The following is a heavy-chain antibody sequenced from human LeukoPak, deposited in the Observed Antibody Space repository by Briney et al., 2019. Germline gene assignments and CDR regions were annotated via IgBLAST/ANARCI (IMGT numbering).Heavy chain of an antibody. CDR2: IIPIFGTA. Sequence: ASVKVSFKASGGTFSSYAISWVRQAPGQGLEWMGGIIPIFGTANYAQKFQGRVTITTDESTSTAYMELSSLRSEDTAVYYCARNGRDFWSGYYRFDPWGQGTLVTVSS. CDR1: GGTFSSYA. CDR3: ARNGRDFWSGYYRFDP. J-gene: IGHJ5*02. V-gene: IGHV1-69*05. D-gene: IGHD3-3*01.